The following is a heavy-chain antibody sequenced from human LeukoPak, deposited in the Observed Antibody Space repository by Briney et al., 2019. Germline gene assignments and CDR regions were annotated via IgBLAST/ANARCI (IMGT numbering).Heavy chain of an antibody. CDR2: VTADCRTE. CDR3: AKIGQWEFMGYFYHYYYMDV. J-gene: IGHJ6*03. Sequence: PGGSVRLSCAASGFTFNEFAMHWVRQSPGKGLEWVALVTADCRTEYYADSVRGRFTISRDNSKESLFLQMTSLRPEDTALYYCAKIGQWEFMGYFYHYYYMDVWGKGITVTVSS. D-gene: IGHD1-26*01. CDR1: GFTFNEFA. V-gene: IGHV3-43*02.